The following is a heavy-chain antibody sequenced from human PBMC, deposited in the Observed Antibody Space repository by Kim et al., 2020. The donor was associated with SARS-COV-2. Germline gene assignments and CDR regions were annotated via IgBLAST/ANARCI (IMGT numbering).Heavy chain of an antibody. CDR2: T. D-gene: IGHD6-25*01. V-gene: IGHV5-51*01. J-gene: IGHJ3*02. CDR3: TYSSGGAFDI. Sequence: TSSSPSFQGQVTISADKSISTAYLQWSSLRASDTAMYYCTYSSGGAFDIWGQGTMVTVSS.